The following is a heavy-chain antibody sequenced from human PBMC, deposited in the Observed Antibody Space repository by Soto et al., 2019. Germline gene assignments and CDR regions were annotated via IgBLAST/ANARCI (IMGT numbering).Heavy chain of an antibody. CDR2: IWYDGSNK. V-gene: IGHV3-33*01. Sequence: GGSLRLSCAASGFTFSSYGMHWVRQAPGKGLEWVAVIWYDGSNKYYADSVKGRFTISRDNSKNTLYLQMNSLRAEDTAVYYCARAAANTVLGYFDYWGQGTLVTVSS. CDR1: GFTFSSYG. J-gene: IGHJ4*02. D-gene: IGHD6-25*01. CDR3: ARAAANTVLGYFDY.